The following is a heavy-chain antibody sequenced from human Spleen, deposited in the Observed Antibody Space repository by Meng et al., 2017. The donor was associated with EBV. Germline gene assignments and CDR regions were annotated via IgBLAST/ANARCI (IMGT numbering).Heavy chain of an antibody. CDR3: AGSRHQLLPSG. CDR1: GGSFSDYS. J-gene: IGHJ4*02. Sequence: QHREGGDGMLKPTETLSLTCGVEGGSFSDYSWIWIRQPPGKGLRAIGEINNSGSTTYNPPLKSRVTMSVDTSKNQFSLNLRSVTAADTAVYYCAGSRHQLLPSGWGQGTLVTVSS. D-gene: IGHD2-2*01. CDR2: INNSGST. V-gene: IGHV4-34*01.